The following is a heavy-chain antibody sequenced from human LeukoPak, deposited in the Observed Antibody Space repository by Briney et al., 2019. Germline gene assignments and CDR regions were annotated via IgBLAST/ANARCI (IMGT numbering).Heavy chain of an antibody. CDR2: IIPIFGTA. Sequence: SVKVSCKASGGTFSSYAISWVRQAPGQGLKWMGGIIPIFGTANYAQKFQGSVTITADESTSTAYMELSSLRSEDTAVYYCARDNGDDFWSGYYYYWGQGTLVTVSS. D-gene: IGHD3-3*01. CDR3: ARDNGDDFWSGYYYY. V-gene: IGHV1-69*13. CDR1: GGTFSSYA. J-gene: IGHJ4*02.